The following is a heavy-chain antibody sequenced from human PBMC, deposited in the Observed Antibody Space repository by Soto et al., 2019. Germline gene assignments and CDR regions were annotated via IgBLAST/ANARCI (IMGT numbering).Heavy chain of an antibody. CDR2: VYWDDDK. Sequence: QITLKESGPTLVKPTQTLTLTCTFSGFSLSTNGAGVGWIRQPPAKALQWLAVVYWDDDKRYSPSLKSRLTITKDTSKNQVVLTMTNMDPVDTATYYCAYRLYGCLLTGSYYDYWGQGTLVTVSS. V-gene: IGHV2-5*02. CDR1: GFSLSTNGAG. J-gene: IGHJ4*02. CDR3: AYRLYGCLLTGSYYDY. D-gene: IGHD1-20*01.